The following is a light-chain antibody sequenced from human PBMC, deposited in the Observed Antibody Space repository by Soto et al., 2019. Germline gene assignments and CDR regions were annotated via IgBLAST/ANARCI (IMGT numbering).Light chain of an antibody. V-gene: IGLV2-14*01. CDR3: ISYTSSSTPFYV. Sequence: QSALTQPASVSGSPGQSITISCTGTSSDVGGYNYVSWYQQHPGKAPKLMIYDVSNRPSGVSNRFSGSKSGNTASLTISGLQAEDEADYYCISYTSSSTPFYVFGTGTQLTVL. J-gene: IGLJ1*01. CDR1: SSDVGGYNY. CDR2: DVS.